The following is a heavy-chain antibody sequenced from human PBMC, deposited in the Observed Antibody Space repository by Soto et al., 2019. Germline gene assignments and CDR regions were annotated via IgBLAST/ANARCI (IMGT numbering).Heavy chain of an antibody. CDR3: AKDRGSGSYAATYYYYGMDV. CDR2: INWNSGSI. CDR1: GFTFDDYA. D-gene: IGHD3-10*01. V-gene: IGHV3-9*01. Sequence: EEQLVESGGGLVQPGRSLRLSCAASGFTFDDYAMHWVRQAPGKGLEWVSGINWNSGSIGYADCVKGRFTISRDNAKNSPYLQMNSLRAEDTALYYCAKDRGSGSYAATYYYYGMDVWGQGTTVTVSS. J-gene: IGHJ6*02.